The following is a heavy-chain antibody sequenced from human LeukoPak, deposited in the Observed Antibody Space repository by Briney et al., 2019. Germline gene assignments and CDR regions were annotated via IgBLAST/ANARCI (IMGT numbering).Heavy chain of an antibody. V-gene: IGHV4-39*01. D-gene: IGHD6-19*01. CDR3: ARQPGEDSSGWYVFDY. CDR1: GGSISSSSYY. Sequence: SETLSLTCTVSGGSISSSSYYWGWIRQPPGKGLEWIGSIYYSGSTYYNPSLKSRVTISVDTSKNQFSLKLSSVTAADTAVYYCARQPGEDSSGWYVFDYWGQGTLVTVSS. CDR2: IYYSGST. J-gene: IGHJ4*02.